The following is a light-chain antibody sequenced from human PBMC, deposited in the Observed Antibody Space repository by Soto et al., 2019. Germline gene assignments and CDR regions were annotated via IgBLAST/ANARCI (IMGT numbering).Light chain of an antibody. V-gene: IGKV3-11*01. CDR1: QSISGY. CDR3: QQRSNWPHSIT. CDR2: DAS. J-gene: IGKJ5*01. Sequence: EIVLTQSPATLSLSPGERATLSCRASQSISGYLAWYQQKPGQAPRLLIYDASNRATGIPARFSGSGSETDFTLTISRLDPEDFAVYYCQQRSNWPHSITFGQGTRLEIK.